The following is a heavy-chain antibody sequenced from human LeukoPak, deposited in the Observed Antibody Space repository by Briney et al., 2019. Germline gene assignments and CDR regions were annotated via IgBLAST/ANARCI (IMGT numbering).Heavy chain of an antibody. V-gene: IGHV3-9*01. CDR1: GFTFDDYA. CDR3: AASSGYPDGYFQH. J-gene: IGHJ1*01. Sequence: GGSLRLSCAASGFTFDDYAMHWVRQAPGKGLEWVPGISWNSGSIGYADSVKGRFTISRDNAKNSLYLQMNSLRAEDTALYYCAASSGYPDGYFQHWGQGTLVTVSS. CDR2: ISWNSGSI. D-gene: IGHD3-22*01.